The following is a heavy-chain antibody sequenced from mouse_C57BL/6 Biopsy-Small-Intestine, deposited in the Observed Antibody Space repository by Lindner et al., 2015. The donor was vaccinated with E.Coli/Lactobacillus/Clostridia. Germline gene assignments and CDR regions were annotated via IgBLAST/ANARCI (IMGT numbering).Heavy chain of an antibody. Sequence: VQLQESGGGLVQPKGSLKLSCAASGFSFNTYAMNWVRQAPGKGLEWVARIRSKSNNYATYYADSVKDRFTISRDDSEGMLYLQMNNLKTEDTAMYYCVKGDDYDAWFAYWGQGTLVTVSA. V-gene: IGHV10-1*01. CDR2: IRSKSNNYAT. D-gene: IGHD2-4*01. J-gene: IGHJ3*01. CDR3: VKGDDYDAWFAY. CDR1: GFSFNTYA.